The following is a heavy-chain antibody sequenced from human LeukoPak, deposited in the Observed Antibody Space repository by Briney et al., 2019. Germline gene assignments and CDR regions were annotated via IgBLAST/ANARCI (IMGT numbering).Heavy chain of an antibody. D-gene: IGHD4-17*01. J-gene: IGHJ4*02. V-gene: IGHV3-7*01. CDR1: GFTFSSYW. Sequence: GGSLRLSCAASGFTFSSYWMTWVRQAPGKGLEWVANIKQDGSERYYVDSVKGRFTLSRDNAKNSLSLQMNSLRVEDTAVYYCARDGVRGFTATTPFDYWGPGTLVTVSS. CDR3: ARDGVRGFTATTPFDY. CDR2: IKQDGSER.